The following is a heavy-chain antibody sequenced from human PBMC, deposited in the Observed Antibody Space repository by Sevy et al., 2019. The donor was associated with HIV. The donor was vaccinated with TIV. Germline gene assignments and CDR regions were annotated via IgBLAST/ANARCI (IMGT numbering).Heavy chain of an antibody. J-gene: IGHJ6*02. D-gene: IGHD6-13*01. V-gene: IGHV3-7*01. Sequence: GGSLRLSCAASGFTFSSYWMSWVRQAPGKGLEWVANIKQDGSEKYNVDAVKGRFTISRDNAKNSLYLQMNSLRAEDTAVYYCASGKGYTGSYYYYGMDVWGQGTTVTVSS. CDR3: ASGKGYTGSYYYYGMDV. CDR1: GFTFSSYW. CDR2: IKQDGSEK.